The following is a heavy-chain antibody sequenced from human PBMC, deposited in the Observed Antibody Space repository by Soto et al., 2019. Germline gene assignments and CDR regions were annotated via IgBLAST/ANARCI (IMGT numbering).Heavy chain of an antibody. J-gene: IGHJ4*02. CDR3: AKLRDFVVLPAGILDY. V-gene: IGHV4-31*03. CDR1: GGSISSGGYY. CDR2: IYYSGST. Sequence: SETLSLTCTVSGGSISSGGYYWSWIRQHPGKGLEWIGYIYYSGSTYYNPSLKSRVTISVDTSKNQFSLKLSSVTAADTAMYYCAKLRDFVVLPAGILDYWGPGTLVTVSS. D-gene: IGHD2-8*01.